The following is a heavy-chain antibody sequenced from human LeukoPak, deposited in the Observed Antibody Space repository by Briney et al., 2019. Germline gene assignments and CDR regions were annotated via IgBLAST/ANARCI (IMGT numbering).Heavy chain of an antibody. CDR1: GGTFSSYA. J-gene: IGHJ4*02. D-gene: IGHD2-2*02. Sequence: ASEKVSCKASGGTFSSYAISWVRQAPGQGLEWMGGIIPIFGTANYAQEFQGRVTITADESTSTAYMELSSLRSEDTAVYYCARDCSSTSCYTSWNLFGYWGQGTLVTVSS. V-gene: IGHV1-69*01. CDR2: IIPIFGTA. CDR3: ARDCSSTSCYTSWNLFGY.